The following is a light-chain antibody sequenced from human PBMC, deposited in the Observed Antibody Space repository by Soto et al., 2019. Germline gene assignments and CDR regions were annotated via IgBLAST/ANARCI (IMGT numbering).Light chain of an antibody. J-gene: IGLJ1*01. CDR3: QSYDSSLSGF. V-gene: IGLV1-40*01. CDR1: SSNIGAGYD. CDR2: GNS. Sequence: LTQPPSVSGAPGQRVTISCTGSSSNIGAGYDVHWYQQLPGTAPKLLIYGNSNRPSGVPDRFSGSKSGTSASLAITGLQAEDEADYYCQSYDSSLSGFFGTGTKVTVL.